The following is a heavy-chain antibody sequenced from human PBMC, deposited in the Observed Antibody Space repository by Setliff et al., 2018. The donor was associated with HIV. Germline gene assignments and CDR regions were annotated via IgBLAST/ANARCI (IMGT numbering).Heavy chain of an antibody. CDR1: GYTFTNYY. CDR2: LNPSGDST. CDR3: ARGGYHGFGSYGDY. V-gene: IGHV1-46*01. D-gene: IGHD3-10*01. J-gene: IGHJ4*02. Sequence: ASLKVSCKASGYTFTNYYIHWVRRAPGQGLEWMGILNPSGDSTAYAQKFQGRVTMTRDTSTSTVYMELSSLRSDDTAVYYCARGGYHGFGSYGDYWGQGTLVTVSS.